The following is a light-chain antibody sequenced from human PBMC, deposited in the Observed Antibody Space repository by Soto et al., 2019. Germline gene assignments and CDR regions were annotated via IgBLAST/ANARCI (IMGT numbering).Light chain of an antibody. V-gene: IGKV3-11*01. CDR3: QERGGASLS. Sequence: IVLTQSPATLSLSPGERATLSCRASESVGRYLAWYQQKPGQVPRLLIYDVSRRATGIPARFSGSGSGTDFTLTISSLEPEDFAVYYCQERGGASLSFGGGTRVDIK. CDR1: ESVGRY. CDR2: DVS. J-gene: IGKJ4*01.